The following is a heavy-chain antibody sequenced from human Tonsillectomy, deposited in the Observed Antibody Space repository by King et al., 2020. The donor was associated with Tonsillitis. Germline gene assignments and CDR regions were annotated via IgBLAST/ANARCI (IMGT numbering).Heavy chain of an antibody. CDR1: GFTFSGAA. CDR2: IRCKANSYAP. V-gene: IGHV3-73*02. D-gene: IGHD4-17*01. Sequence: VQLVESGGGLVQPGGSLTLSCAASGFTFSGAAMHCVVQASGKGMEWVGLIRCKANSYAPVFAASVNGRFTVSRDESKKTTYLQVSSLKTADTAADYCTRGGDYDSGYYYGMDVWGQGTTVTVSS. J-gene: IGHJ6*02. CDR3: TRGGDYDSGYYYGMDV.